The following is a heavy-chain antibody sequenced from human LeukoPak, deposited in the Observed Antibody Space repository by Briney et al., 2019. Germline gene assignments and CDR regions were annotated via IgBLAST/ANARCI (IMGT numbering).Heavy chain of an antibody. J-gene: IGHJ4*02. CDR1: GFTFRTYW. Sequence: GGSLRLSCAASGFTFRTYWMSWVCQAPGKGLEWVANIKQDGNEKYYVDSVKGRFTISRDNAKNSLSLQVNSLSAEDTAVYYCARSRSGYYEDYWGQGTLVTVSS. V-gene: IGHV3-7*01. CDR3: ARSRSGYYEDY. D-gene: IGHD3-22*01. CDR2: IKQDGNEK.